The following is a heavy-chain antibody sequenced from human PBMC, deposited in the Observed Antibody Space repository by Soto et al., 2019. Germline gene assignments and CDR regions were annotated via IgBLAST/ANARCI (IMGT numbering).Heavy chain of an antibody. V-gene: IGHV3-30*18. D-gene: IGHD2-15*01. J-gene: IGHJ3*02. CDR3: AKGLPTPTQHAFDI. CDR2: ISYDGSDK. Sequence: GGSLRLSCAASGFSCSSYDMHWVRQAPGKGLEWVAMISYDGSDKYFSDSVKGRLTISRDNSKNTVSLEMNSLRTKDTAAYYCAKGLPTPTQHAFDIWGQGTMVPVS. CDR1: GFSCSSYD.